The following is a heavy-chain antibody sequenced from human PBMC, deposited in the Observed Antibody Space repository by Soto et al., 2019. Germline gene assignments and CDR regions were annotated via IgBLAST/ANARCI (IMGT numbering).Heavy chain of an antibody. V-gene: IGHV1-18*04. CDR1: GCTFTSYV. CDR2: ISAYNGNT. J-gene: IGHJ3*02. D-gene: IGHD3-3*01. CDR3: ARVGFLEWPRALDI. Sequence: GASVKVSCKASGCTFTSYVISWVRQAPGQGLEWMGWISAYNGNTNYAQKLQGRVTMTTDTSTSTAYMELRSLRSDDTGVYYCARVGFLEWPRALDIWGQGTMVTVSS.